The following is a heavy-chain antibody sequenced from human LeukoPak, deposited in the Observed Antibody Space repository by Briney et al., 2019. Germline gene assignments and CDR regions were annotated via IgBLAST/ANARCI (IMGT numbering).Heavy chain of an antibody. J-gene: IGHJ4*02. Sequence: PSQTLSLTCAVSGGSISSGDYYWSWIRQPPGKGLEWIGYIYYSGSTYYNPSLKSRVTISVDTSKNQFSLKLSSVTAADTAVYYCARGRQYWNDDYWGQGTLVTVSS. CDR2: IYYSGST. V-gene: IGHV4-30-4*01. CDR3: ARGRQYWNDDY. D-gene: IGHD1-1*01. CDR1: GGSISSGDYY.